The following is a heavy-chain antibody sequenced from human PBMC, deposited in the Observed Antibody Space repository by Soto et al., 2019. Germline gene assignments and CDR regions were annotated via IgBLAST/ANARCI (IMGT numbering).Heavy chain of an antibody. CDR2: ISAYTGNT. CDR1: GYTFTTFG. CDR3: ARVLGYSSSFWRHSSFDI. Sequence: QVQLVQSGAEVKKPGASVKVSCKASGYTFTTFGISWVRQAPGQGLEWMGWISAYTGNTNYAKRLQGRVTMTTDTFTNTAYMELRGLRSEDTAVYYCARVLGYSSSFWRHSSFDIWGQGTTGTVSS. D-gene: IGHD6-13*01. J-gene: IGHJ3*02. V-gene: IGHV1-18*01.